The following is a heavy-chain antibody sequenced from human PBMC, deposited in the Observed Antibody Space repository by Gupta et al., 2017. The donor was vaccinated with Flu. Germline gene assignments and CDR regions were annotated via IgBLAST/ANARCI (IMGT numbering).Heavy chain of an antibody. Sequence: QVQLQQWGAGLLKPSETLSLTCAVYGGSFSGYYWSWIRQPPGKGLEWIGEINHSGSTNYNPSLKSRVTISVDTSKNQFSLKWSSVTAAETAVDYCARGVAARCRTEAQTFDYGGQGTMVTVSS. CDR3: ARGVAARCRTEAQTFDY. V-gene: IGHV4-34*01. CDR1: GGSFSGYY. D-gene: IGHD6-6*01. CDR2: INHSGST. J-gene: IGHJ4*02.